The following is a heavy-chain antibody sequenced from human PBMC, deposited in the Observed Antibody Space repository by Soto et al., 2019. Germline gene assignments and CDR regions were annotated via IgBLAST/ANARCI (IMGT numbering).Heavy chain of an antibody. J-gene: IGHJ4*02. CDR1: GGSISSGGYS. CDR2: IYHSGST. Sequence: QLQLQESGSGLVKPSQTLPLTCAVSGGSISSGGYSWSWIRQPPGKGLEWIGYIYHSGSTYYNPSLKSRVTISVDRSKNQFSLKLSSVTAADTAVYYCARAPDYGDSFYFDYWGQGTLVTVSS. D-gene: IGHD4-17*01. V-gene: IGHV4-30-2*01. CDR3: ARAPDYGDSFYFDY.